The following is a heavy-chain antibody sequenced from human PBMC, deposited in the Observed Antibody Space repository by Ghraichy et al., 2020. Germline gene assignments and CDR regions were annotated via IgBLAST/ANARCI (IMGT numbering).Heavy chain of an antibody. CDR3: ARDLGGGWYFDY. J-gene: IGHJ4*02. D-gene: IGHD6-19*01. Sequence: GESLNISCAASGFIFSGYWMSWVRQAPGKGPEWVANIKKAGSEKYYVDSVKGRLTISRDNAENSLYLQMNSLRAEETAVYYCARDLGGGWYFDYWGQGALVTVSS. CDR1: GFIFSGYW. CDR2: IKKAGSEK. V-gene: IGHV3-7*01.